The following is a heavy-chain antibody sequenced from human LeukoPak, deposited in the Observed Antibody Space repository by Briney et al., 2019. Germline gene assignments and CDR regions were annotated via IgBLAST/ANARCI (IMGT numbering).Heavy chain of an antibody. J-gene: IGHJ4*02. Sequence: SVKVSCKTSGGTFSSYAISWVRQAPGQGLEWMGGIIPIFGTANYAQKFQGRVTITADESTSTAYMELSSLRSEDTAVYYCARGRIGSSSRGEFDYWGQGTLVTVSS. CDR2: IIPIFGTA. V-gene: IGHV1-69*01. CDR1: GGTFSSYA. CDR3: ARGRIGSSSRGEFDY. D-gene: IGHD6-6*01.